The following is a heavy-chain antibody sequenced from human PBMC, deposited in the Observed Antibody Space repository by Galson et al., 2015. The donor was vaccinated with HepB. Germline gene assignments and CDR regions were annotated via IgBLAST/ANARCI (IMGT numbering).Heavy chain of an antibody. CDR1: RFTFYNYA. CDR2: ISGSGSST. D-gene: IGHD2-15*01. V-gene: IGHV3-23*01. CDR3: AKDRLRWELPDAFDI. Sequence: SLRLSCAATRFTFYNYAMSWVGQAPGKGLECVSAISGSGSSTFYYDPVRGRFTISRDNSKNTLYLQMNSLRAEDTAVYYCAKDRLRWELPDAFDIWGQGTMVTVSS. J-gene: IGHJ3*02.